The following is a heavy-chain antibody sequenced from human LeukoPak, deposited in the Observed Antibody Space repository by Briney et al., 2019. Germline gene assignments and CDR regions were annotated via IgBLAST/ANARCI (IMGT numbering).Heavy chain of an antibody. CDR2: IKQDGSEK. CDR1: GFTFSRYW. CDR3: VRAHNPGGWFDP. D-gene: IGHD3-10*01. V-gene: IGHV3-7*04. J-gene: IGHJ5*02. Sequence: TGGSLRLSCAASGFTFSRYWMSWVRQAPGKGLESVANIKQDGSEKYYVDSVKGRFTTSKDNAKNSLYLQMNSLRAEDTSLYYCVRAHNPGGWFDPWGQGTLVTVSS.